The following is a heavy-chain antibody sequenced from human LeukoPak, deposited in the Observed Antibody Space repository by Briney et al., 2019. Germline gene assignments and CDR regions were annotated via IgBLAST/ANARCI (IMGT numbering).Heavy chain of an antibody. CDR3: AREEFLHEIDSSGYFVY. V-gene: IGHV4-38-2*02. D-gene: IGHD3-22*01. CDR1: GYSISSGYY. CDR2: IYHSGST. J-gene: IGHJ4*02. Sequence: ASDTLTLTCAVSGYSISSGYYWGWIRQPPGKGLEWIGSIYHSGSTYYNPSLKSRVTMSVDTSKNQFSLKLTSLTAADTAVYYCAREEFLHEIDSSGYFVYWGQGTLVTVSS.